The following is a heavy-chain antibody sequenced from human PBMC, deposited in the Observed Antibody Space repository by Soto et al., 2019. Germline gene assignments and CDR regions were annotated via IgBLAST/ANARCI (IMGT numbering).Heavy chain of an antibody. D-gene: IGHD2-15*01. V-gene: IGHV1-18*04. CDR3: AREYYSTTTWIDY. CDR1: GFTFTSYP. CDR2: VHPYEGTT. J-gene: IGHJ4*02. Sequence: ASVKVSGKTSGFTFTSYPFSWVQQAPGQGLEWLAWVHPYEGTTKVAHQFRDRLTVTTDTSAATVFMELTRLTSDDTAVYFCAREYYSTTTWIDYWGQGTLVTVSS.